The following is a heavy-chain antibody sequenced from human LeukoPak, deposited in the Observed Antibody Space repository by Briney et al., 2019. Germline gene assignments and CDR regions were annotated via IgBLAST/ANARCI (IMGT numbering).Heavy chain of an antibody. V-gene: IGHV3-7*01. CDR3: ARDSAGNDY. D-gene: IGHD6-13*01. CDR2: IKQDGSEK. Sequence: GGSLRLPCAASGFTFSTYWMSWVRQAPGKGLEWVANIKQDGSEKYYVDSVKGRFTISRDNAKNSLYLQMNSLWAEDTAMYYCARDSAGNDYWGQGTLVTVSS. J-gene: IGHJ4*02. CDR1: GFTFSTYW.